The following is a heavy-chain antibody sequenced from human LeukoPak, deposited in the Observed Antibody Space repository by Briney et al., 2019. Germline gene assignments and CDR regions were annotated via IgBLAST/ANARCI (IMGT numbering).Heavy chain of an antibody. CDR1: GFTFSSYG. D-gene: IGHD1-14*01. Sequence: GGSLRLSCAASGFTFSSYGMSWVRQAPGKGLDWVAFIRYDGKDKFYADSVKGRFTISRDSSRNTLYLQMNSLRAEDTAVYYCARVSESEWSFDLWGRGTLVTVSS. J-gene: IGHJ2*01. CDR2: IRYDGKDK. V-gene: IGHV3-30*02. CDR3: ARVSESEWSFDL.